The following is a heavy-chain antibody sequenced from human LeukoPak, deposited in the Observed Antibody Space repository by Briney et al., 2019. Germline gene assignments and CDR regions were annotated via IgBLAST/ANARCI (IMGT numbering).Heavy chain of an antibody. CDR3: ARVATYYDFWSGYYREYYFDY. J-gene: IGHJ4*02. D-gene: IGHD3-3*01. CDR2: ISSSSSYI. Sequence: GGSLRPSCAASGFTFSSYSMNWVRQAPGKGLEWVSSISSSSSYIYYADSVKGRFTISRDNAKNSLYLQMNSLRAEDTAVYYCARVATYYDFWSGYYREYYFDYWGQGTLVTVSS. V-gene: IGHV3-21*01. CDR1: GFTFSSYS.